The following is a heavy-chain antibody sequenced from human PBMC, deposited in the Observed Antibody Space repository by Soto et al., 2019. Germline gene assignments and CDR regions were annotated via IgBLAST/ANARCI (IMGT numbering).Heavy chain of an antibody. Sequence: EVQLVESGGVSVQPGGSLRLSCTASGFTLSNYWMHWVRQAPGKGLVWVSRIYTDGRTTTYADSVKGRFTISRDNAKNTLYLQMNSLRAEDTAVYYCVRIRWGHGYTFGYWGQGTLVTVSS. J-gene: IGHJ4*02. D-gene: IGHD5-12*01. CDR2: IYTDGRTT. V-gene: IGHV3-74*01. CDR3: VRIRWGHGYTFGY. CDR1: GFTLSNYW.